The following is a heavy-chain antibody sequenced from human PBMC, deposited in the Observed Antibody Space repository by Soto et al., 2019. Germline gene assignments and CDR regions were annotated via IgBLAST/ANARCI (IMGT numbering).Heavy chain of an antibody. V-gene: IGHV2-5*01. CDR3: AHRPSGWFLFDY. CDR1: GFSLSTSGVG. CDR2: IYWNGDK. D-gene: IGHD6-19*01. Sequence: QITLKESGPTLVKPTQTLTLTCTFSGFSLSTSGVGVGWIRQSPGKALQWLALIYWNGDKRYNPSLKTRLTIPKDTSKNRVVLTLTNMDPVDTATYYCAHRPSGWFLFDYWGQGTLVTVSS. J-gene: IGHJ4*02.